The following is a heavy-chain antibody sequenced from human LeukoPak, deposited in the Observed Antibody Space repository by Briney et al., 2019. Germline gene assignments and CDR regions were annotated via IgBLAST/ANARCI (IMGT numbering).Heavy chain of an antibody. V-gene: IGHV1-2*02. CDR1: GYTFTSYD. Sequence: ASVKVSCKASGYTFTSYDINWVRQATGQGLEWMGWINPNSGGTNYAQKFQGRVTMTRDTSISTAYMELSRLRSDDTAVYYCARAGVTGGDYWGQGTLVTVSS. CDR2: INPNSGGT. J-gene: IGHJ4*02. CDR3: ARAGVTGGDY. D-gene: IGHD2-21*02.